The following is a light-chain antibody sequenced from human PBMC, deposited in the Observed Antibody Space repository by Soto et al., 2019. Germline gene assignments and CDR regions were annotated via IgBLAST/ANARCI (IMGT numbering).Light chain of an antibody. Sequence: DIQMTQSPSSLSASVGDRVTITCRASQSISTYLNWYQQKPGEAPKLLIYAASNLQSGVPSRFSGSASGTDFTLTISSLQPEDFATDYCQQSYSTPPLTFGGGTKVEIK. CDR2: AAS. J-gene: IGKJ4*01. CDR1: QSISTY. V-gene: IGKV1-39*01. CDR3: QQSYSTPPLT.